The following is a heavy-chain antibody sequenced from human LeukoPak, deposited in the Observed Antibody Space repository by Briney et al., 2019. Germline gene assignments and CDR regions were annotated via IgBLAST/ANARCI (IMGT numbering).Heavy chain of an antibody. V-gene: IGHV1-2*02. CDR3: ARVKYLYYYDSSGYYPYYFDY. J-gene: IGHJ4*02. CDR2: INPNSGGT. D-gene: IGHD3-22*01. CDR1: GYTFTGYY. Sequence: ASVKVSCKASGYTFTGYYMHWVRQAPGQGLEWMGWINPNSGGTNYAQKLQGRVTMTRDTSISTAYMELSRLRSDDTAVYYCARVKYLYYYDSSGYYPYYFDYWGQGTLVTVSS.